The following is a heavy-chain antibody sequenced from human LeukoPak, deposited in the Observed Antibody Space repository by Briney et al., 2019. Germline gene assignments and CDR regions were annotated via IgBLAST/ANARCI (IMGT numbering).Heavy chain of an antibody. J-gene: IGHJ4*02. CDR3: ARPPSNTIFGGYYFDY. Sequence: GESLKISCKGTAYSFSNYWIVLVRHMPAKGLEWMGIIYPGDSDTKSSPSFQRHVTISADKSIRTAYLQWSSLNASENGMYYCARPPSNTIFGGYYFDYWGQGTLVTVSS. V-gene: IGHV5-51*01. CDR1: AYSFSNYW. D-gene: IGHD3-3*01. CDR2: IYPGDSDT.